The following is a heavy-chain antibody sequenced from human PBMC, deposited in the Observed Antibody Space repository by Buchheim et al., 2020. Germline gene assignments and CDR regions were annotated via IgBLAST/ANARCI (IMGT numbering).Heavy chain of an antibody. CDR1: GYSFTSYW. CDR3: ARHVFGAVVAAPNWFDP. V-gene: IGHV5-10-1*01. D-gene: IGHD2-15*01. J-gene: IGHJ5*02. Sequence: EVQLVQSGAEVKKPGESLRISCKGSGYSFTSYWISWVRQMPGKGLEWMGRIDPSDSYTNYSPSFQGHVTISADESISTAYPQWSSLKASDTAMYYCARHVFGAVVAAPNWFDPWGQGTL. CDR2: IDPSDSYT.